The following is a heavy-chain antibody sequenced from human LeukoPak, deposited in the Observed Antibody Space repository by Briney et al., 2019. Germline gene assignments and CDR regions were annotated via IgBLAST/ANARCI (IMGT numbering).Heavy chain of an antibody. CDR3: ARAVGDTAMVVNWFDP. Sequence: GGSLRLSCAASGFTFSSYSMNWVRQAPGKGLEWVSYISSSSSYIYYADSVKGRFTISRDNAKNTLYLQMNSLRAEDTAVYYCARAVGDTAMVVNWFDPWGQGTLVTVSS. CDR2: ISSSSSYI. D-gene: IGHD5-18*01. CDR1: GFTFSSYS. V-gene: IGHV3-21*01. J-gene: IGHJ5*02.